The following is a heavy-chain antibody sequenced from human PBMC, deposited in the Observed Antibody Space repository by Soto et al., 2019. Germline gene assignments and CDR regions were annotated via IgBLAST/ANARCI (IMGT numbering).Heavy chain of an antibody. Sequence: GGSLRLSCAASGFTFSNAWMSWVRQAPGKGLEWVGRIKSKTDGGTTDYAAPVKGRFTISRDDSKNTLYLQMNSLKTEDTAVYYCTTVTLTGTTLPSVTYYFDYWGQGTLVTVSS. CDR2: IKSKTDGGTT. V-gene: IGHV3-15*01. J-gene: IGHJ4*02. CDR1: GFTFSNAW. D-gene: IGHD1-7*01. CDR3: TTVTLTGTTLPSVTYYFDY.